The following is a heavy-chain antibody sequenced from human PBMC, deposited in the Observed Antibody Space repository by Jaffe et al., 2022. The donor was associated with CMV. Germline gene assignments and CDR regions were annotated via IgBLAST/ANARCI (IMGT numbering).Heavy chain of an antibody. J-gene: IGHJ4*02. V-gene: IGHV2-26*01. D-gene: IGHD3-10*01. CDR2: IFSNDEK. Sequence: QVTLKESGPVLVKPTETLTLTCTVSGFSLSNARMGVSWIRQPPGKALEWLAHIFSNDEKSYSTSLKSRLTISKDTSKSQVVLTMTNMDPVDTATYYCARTPFYGSGSYYNGREEIYYFDYWGQGTLVTVSS. CDR1: GFSLSNARMG. CDR3: ARTPFYGSGSYYNGREEIYYFDY.